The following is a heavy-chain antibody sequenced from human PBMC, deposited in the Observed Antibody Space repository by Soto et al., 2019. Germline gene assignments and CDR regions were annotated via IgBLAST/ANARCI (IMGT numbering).Heavy chain of an antibody. D-gene: IGHD1-20*01. V-gene: IGHV6-1*01. J-gene: IGHJ4*02. Sequence: SQTLSLTCAISGDSVSSNSATWDWIRQSPSRGLEWLGRTYYRSKWYTEYAVSVKSRMTIHPDTSKNQFSLQLNSVTPEDTGMYYCATHRSNITRQLDQVDYCGPGPLVTVSS. CDR2: TYYRSKWYT. CDR1: GDSVSSNSAT. CDR3: ATHRSNITRQLDQVDY.